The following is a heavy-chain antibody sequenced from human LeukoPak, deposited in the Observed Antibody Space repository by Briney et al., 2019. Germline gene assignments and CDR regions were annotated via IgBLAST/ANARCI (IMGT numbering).Heavy chain of an antibody. J-gene: IGHJ6*03. CDR2: ITPNNGGT. Sequence: ASVKVSCKASGYTFTGYYIHWVRKAPGQGLDWMGWITPNNGGTNYAQRFQGKVTMTWDTSITTAYLELSGLTSDDTAVYFCATSYSQVTTDAYYMDVWGTGTTVTVSS. CDR3: ATSYSQVTTDAYYMDV. CDR1: GYTFTGYY. D-gene: IGHD1-1*01. V-gene: IGHV1-2*02.